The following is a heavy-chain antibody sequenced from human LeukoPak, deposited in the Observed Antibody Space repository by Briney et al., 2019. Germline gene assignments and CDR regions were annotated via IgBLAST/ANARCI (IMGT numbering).Heavy chain of an antibody. J-gene: IGHJ4*02. CDR2: ISAYNGNT. CDR1: GGTFSSYA. V-gene: IGHV1-18*01. D-gene: IGHD5-12*01. Sequence: ASVKVSCKASGGTFSSYAISWVRQAPGQGLEWMGWISAYNGNTNYAQKLQGRVTMTTDTSTSTAYMELRSLRSDDTAVYYCARVQDIVATIGVVDYWGQGTLVTVSS. CDR3: ARVQDIVATIGVVDY.